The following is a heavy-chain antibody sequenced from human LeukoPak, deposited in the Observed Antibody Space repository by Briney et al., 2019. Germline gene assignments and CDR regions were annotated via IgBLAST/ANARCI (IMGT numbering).Heavy chain of an antibody. V-gene: IGHV4-39*01. Sequence: SETLSLTCTVSGGSISSSSYYWGWIRQPPGKGLEWIGSIYYSGSTYYNPSLKSRVTISVDTSKNQFSLKLRSVTAADTAVYYCARGDYCSGGSCYDHAFDIWGQGTMVAVSS. D-gene: IGHD2-15*01. CDR1: GGSISSSSYY. CDR3: ARGDYCSGGSCYDHAFDI. CDR2: IYYSGST. J-gene: IGHJ3*02.